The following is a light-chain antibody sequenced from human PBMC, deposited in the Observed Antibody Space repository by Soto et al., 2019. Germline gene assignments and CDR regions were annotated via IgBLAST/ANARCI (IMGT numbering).Light chain of an antibody. J-gene: IGKJ2*02. Sequence: IQMTQSPSSLSASVGDRVTITCQASQDIKNYLIWYQQKPGKAPNLLIYDAFSLGTGVSSMFSGSSSGTHFILTISSLQPEDITTYDCQQFDSVPCTFGQGTKLEIK. V-gene: IGKV1-33*01. CDR1: QDIKNY. CDR3: QQFDSVPCT. CDR2: DAF.